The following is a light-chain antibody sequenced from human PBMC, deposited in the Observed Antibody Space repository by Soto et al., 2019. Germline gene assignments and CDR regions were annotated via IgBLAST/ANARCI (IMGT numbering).Light chain of an antibody. V-gene: IGLV2-8*01. CDR3: SSYAGSNNLI. CDR1: SSDVGGFNY. J-gene: IGLJ2*01. Sequence: QSALTQPPSASGSPGQSVTISCTGTSSDVGGFNYVSWYQQHPDKAPKLIIYDVNKRPSGVPDRISGSKSGNTASLTVSGLQAEDEGDYFCSSYAGSNNLIFGGGTKLTVL. CDR2: DVN.